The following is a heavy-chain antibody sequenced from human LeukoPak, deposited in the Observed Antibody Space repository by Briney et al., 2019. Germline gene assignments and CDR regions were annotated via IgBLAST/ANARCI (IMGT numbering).Heavy chain of an antibody. CDR1: GYTFTGYY. CDR2: INPNSGGT. Sequence: ASVKVSCKASGYTFTGYYMHWVRQAPGQGLEWMGWINPNSGGTNYAQKFQGRVTMTRDTSISTAYMELSRLRSGDTAVYYCARGAVTGVYYYGMDVWGQGTTVTVSS. J-gene: IGHJ6*02. D-gene: IGHD2-21*02. V-gene: IGHV1-2*02. CDR3: ARGAVTGVYYYGMDV.